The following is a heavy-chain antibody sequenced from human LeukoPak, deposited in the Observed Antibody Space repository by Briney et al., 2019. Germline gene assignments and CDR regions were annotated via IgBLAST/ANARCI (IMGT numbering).Heavy chain of an antibody. CDR3: ARDSTPYSSDWYNGAFDI. CDR2: INPNSGGT. Sequence: ASVKVSCKASGYTFTGYYMHWVRQAPGQGLEWMGWINPNSGGTNYAQKFQGRVTMTRDTSISTAYMELSRLRSDDTVVYYCARDSTPYSSDWYNGAFDIWGQGTTVTVSS. D-gene: IGHD6-19*01. J-gene: IGHJ3*02. CDR1: GYTFTGYY. V-gene: IGHV1-2*02.